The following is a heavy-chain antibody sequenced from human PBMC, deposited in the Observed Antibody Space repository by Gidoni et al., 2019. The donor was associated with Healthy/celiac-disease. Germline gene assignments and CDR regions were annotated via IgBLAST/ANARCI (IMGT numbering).Heavy chain of an antibody. V-gene: IGHV1-69*17. CDR2: IIPFFGIA. J-gene: IGHJ6*02. CDR1: GGTFSSYA. D-gene: IGHD2-2*03. Sequence: QVQLVQSGAEVKKPGSSVKVSCKASGGTFSSYAISWVRQAPGQGLEWRGGIIPFFGIANYAQKFQGRVTITADKSTSTAYMELSSLRSEDTAVYYCASRVDIVVVPAARTDYYYGMDVWGQGTTVTVSS. CDR3: ASRVDIVVVPAARTDYYYGMDV.